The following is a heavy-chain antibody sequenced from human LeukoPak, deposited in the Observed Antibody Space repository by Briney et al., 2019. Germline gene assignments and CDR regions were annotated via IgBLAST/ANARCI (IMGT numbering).Heavy chain of an antibody. D-gene: IGHD3-22*01. J-gene: IGHJ4*02. Sequence: PGGSLRLSCAASGFTFSSYWMSWVRQAPGKGLEWVANIKQDGSEKYYVDSVKGRFTISRDNAKNSLYLQMNSLRAEDTAVYYCARLPEYYDSKGYFYWGQGTLVTVSS. CDR3: ARLPEYYDSKGYFY. V-gene: IGHV3-7*01. CDR1: GFTFSSYW. CDR2: IKQDGSEK.